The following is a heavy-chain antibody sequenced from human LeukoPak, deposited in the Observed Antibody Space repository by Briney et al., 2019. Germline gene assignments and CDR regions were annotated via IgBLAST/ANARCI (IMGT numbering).Heavy chain of an antibody. CDR1: GFTFSSYG. J-gene: IGHJ6*02. CDR2: ISISSNTM. V-gene: IGHV3-48*02. D-gene: IGHD3-22*01. CDR3: ARIPSSGYYYVSSTPYYYGMDV. Sequence: PGGSLRLSCAASGFTFSSYGMTWVRQAPGKGLEWVSYISISSNTMYYADSVKGRFTISRDNAKNSLYLQMNSLRDEDTAVYYCARIPSSGYYYVSSTPYYYGMDVWGQGTTVTVSS.